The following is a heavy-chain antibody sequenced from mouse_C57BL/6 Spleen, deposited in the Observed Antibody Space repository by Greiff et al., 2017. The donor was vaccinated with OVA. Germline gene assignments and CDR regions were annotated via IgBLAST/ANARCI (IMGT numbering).Heavy chain of an antibody. J-gene: IGHJ2*01. V-gene: IGHV5-9-1*02. CDR2: ISSGGDYI. Sequence: EVKVEESGAGLVKPGGSLKLSCAASGFTFSSYAMSWVRQTPEKRLEWVAYISSGGDYIYYADTVKGRFTISRDNARNTLYLQMSSLKSEDTAMYYCTIYYDYDGYYFDYWGQGTTLTVSS. CDR3: TIYYDYDGYYFDY. D-gene: IGHD2-4*01. CDR1: GFTFSSYA.